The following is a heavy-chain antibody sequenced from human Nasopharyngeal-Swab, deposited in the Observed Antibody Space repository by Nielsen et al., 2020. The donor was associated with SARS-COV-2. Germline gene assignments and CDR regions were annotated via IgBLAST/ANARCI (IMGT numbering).Heavy chain of an antibody. D-gene: IGHD5-24*01. V-gene: IGHV1-69*13. Sequence: LVKVSCKASGGTFSSYAISWVRQAPGQGLEWMGGIIPIFGTANYAQKFQGRVTITADESTSTAYMELSSLRSEDTAVYYCARSRDGYKNFDYWGQGTLVTVSS. CDR2: IIPIFGTA. CDR1: GGTFSSYA. J-gene: IGHJ4*02. CDR3: ARSRDGYKNFDY.